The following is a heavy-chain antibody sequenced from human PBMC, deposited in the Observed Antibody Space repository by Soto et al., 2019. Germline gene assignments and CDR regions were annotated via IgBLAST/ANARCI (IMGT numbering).Heavy chain of an antibody. Sequence: EVQLVESGGGLIQPGGSLKLSCAASGFTVGNNYMSWVRQAPGKGLEWVSLIYSTGTTKYADSVKGRFTVSRDNAKNTLYLKKNRLRAEDTAVYYCAKDGRGSGSHYNSFGSWGQGTLVTVSS. CDR3: AKDGRGSGSHYNSFGS. V-gene: IGHV3-53*01. CDR2: IYSTGTT. D-gene: IGHD3-10*01. J-gene: IGHJ4*02. CDR1: GFTVGNNY.